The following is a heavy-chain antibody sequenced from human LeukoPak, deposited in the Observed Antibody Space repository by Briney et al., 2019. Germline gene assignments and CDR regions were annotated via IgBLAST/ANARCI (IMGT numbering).Heavy chain of an antibody. CDR1: GGTFSSYA. J-gene: IGHJ4*02. V-gene: IGHV1-69*13. CDR3: EVDTARTVD. D-gene: IGHD5-18*01. CDR2: IIPIFGTA. Sequence: GASVKVSCKASGGTFSSYAISWVRQAPGQGLEWMGGIIPIFGTANYAQKFQGRVTITADESTSIAYMELSSLRSEDTAVYYCEVDTARTVDWGQGTLVTVSS.